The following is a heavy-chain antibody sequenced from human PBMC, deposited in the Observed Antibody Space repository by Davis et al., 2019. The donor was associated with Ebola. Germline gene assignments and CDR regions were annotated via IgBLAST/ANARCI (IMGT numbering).Heavy chain of an antibody. V-gene: IGHV3-23*01. J-gene: IGHJ4*02. Sequence: GESLKISCAVSGFTLNDYAVSWVRQAPGKGLEWVSHIRSSGNIVYVESLKGRFTISRDNSKNTVYLEMNSLRVDDTAIYYCARDDAPDGGYLDYWGQGTLVTVSS. D-gene: IGHD1-14*01. CDR1: GFTLNDYA. CDR2: IRSSGNI. CDR3: ARDDAPDGGYLDY.